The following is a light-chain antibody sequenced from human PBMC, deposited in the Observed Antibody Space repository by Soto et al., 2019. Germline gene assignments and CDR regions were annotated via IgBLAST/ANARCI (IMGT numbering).Light chain of an antibody. J-gene: IGKJ4*01. CDR1: QSVSSDY. V-gene: IGKV3-20*01. CDR3: QQYGSSPLT. CDR2: RAS. Sequence: IVLTQSPGTLSLSLGERATLSCRASQSVSSDYVAWYRQKPGQVPTVLIYRASTRATGIPDRFSGSGSGTDFTLTISRVEPEDFAVYYCQQYGSSPLTCGGGTRVEIK.